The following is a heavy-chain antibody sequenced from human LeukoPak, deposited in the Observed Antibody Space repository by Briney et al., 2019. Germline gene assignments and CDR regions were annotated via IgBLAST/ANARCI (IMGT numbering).Heavy chain of an antibody. CDR3: ARDRSPAPGRSYGRGHFDY. Sequence: RASVKVSCKASGYTFTGYYMHWVRQAPGQGLEWMGWINPNSGGTNYAQKFQGRVTMTRDTSINTAYMELSRLRSDDTAVYYCARDRSPAPGRSYGRGHFDYWGQGTLVTVSS. CDR1: GYTFTGYY. J-gene: IGHJ4*02. D-gene: IGHD5-18*01. CDR2: INPNSGGT. V-gene: IGHV1-2*02.